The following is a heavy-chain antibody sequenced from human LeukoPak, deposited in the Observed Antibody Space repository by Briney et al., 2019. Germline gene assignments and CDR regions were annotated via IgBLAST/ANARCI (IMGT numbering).Heavy chain of an antibody. CDR1: GYSFTSYW. Sequence: GESLQISCKGSGYSFTSYWIGWVRQMPGKGLEWMGIIYPGDSDTRYSPSFQGQVTISADKSISTAYLQWSSLKASDTAMYYCARASDSSGYLSPSPLNFDYWGQGTLVTVSS. D-gene: IGHD3-22*01. J-gene: IGHJ4*02. CDR3: ARASDSSGYLSPSPLNFDY. V-gene: IGHV5-51*01. CDR2: IYPGDSDT.